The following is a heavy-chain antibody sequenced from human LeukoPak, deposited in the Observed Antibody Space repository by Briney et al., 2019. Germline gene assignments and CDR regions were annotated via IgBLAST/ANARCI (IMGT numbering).Heavy chain of an antibody. CDR2: ISAYNGNT. CDR3: ARTAYDILTGRYYYYGMDV. CDR1: GYTFTSYG. V-gene: IGHV1-18*01. Sequence: ASVKVSCKASGYTFTSYGISWVRQAPGQGLEWMGWISAYNGNTNYAQKLQGRVTMTTDTSTSTAYMELRSLRSDDTAVYYCARTAYDILTGRYYYYGMDVWGQGTTVTVSS. J-gene: IGHJ6*02. D-gene: IGHD3-9*01.